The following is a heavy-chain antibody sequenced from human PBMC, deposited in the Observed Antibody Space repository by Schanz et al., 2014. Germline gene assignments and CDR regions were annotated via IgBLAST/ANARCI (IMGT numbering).Heavy chain of an antibody. J-gene: IGHJ6*02. CDR2: IYYSGST. CDR1: GGSISSSSYY. Sequence: QLQLQESGPGLVKPSETLSLTCTVSGGSISSSSYYWGWIRQPPGKGLEWIGSIYYSGSTYYNPPLKSRATISVDTSKNQFSLKLSSVPAADTAVYYCARHSGYYYYYGMDVWGQGTTVTVSS. CDR3: ARHSGYYYYYGMDV. V-gene: IGHV4-39*01.